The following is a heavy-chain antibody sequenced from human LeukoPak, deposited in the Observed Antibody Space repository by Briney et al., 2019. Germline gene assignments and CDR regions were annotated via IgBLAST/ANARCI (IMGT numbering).Heavy chain of an antibody. D-gene: IGHD5-12*01. CDR2: INPNSGGT. CDR1: GYTFTRYY. Sequence: ASVKASCKASGYTFTRYYMHWVRQAPRQGLEWMGWINPNSGGTNYAQKFQGWVTMTRDTSISTAYMELSRLRSDDTAVYYCARARDIVATIYDYWGQGTLVTVSS. CDR3: ARARDIVATIYDY. J-gene: IGHJ4*02. V-gene: IGHV1-2*04.